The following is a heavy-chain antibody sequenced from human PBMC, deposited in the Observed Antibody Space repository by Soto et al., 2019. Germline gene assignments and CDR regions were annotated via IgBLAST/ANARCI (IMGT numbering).Heavy chain of an antibody. Sequence: EVELVESGGALVQPGGSLRVTCAASGFTFSSHWMNWVRQAPGKGLEWVAIIKGEGSEKHYVGAVEGRFTLSRDNGQNSLHLQMSLRRGEETAVYSCARGLGYVIESWGQGPMVTVSS. J-gene: IGHJ4*02. CDR1: GFTFSSHW. CDR3: ARGLGYVIES. V-gene: IGHV3-7*05. D-gene: IGHD3-16*01. CDR2: IKGEGSEK.